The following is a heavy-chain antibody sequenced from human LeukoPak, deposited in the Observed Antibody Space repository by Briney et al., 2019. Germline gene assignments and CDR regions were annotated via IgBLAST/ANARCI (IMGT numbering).Heavy chain of an antibody. V-gene: IGHV4-34*01. D-gene: IGHD6-13*01. Sequence: SETLSLTCAVYGGSFSGYYWSWIRQPPGKGLEWIGEINHSGSTNYNPSLKSRVTISVDTSKNQFSLKLSSVTAADTAVYYCARGAPRQQLPLYWFDPWGQGTLVTVSS. CDR2: INHSGST. CDR3: ARGAPRQQLPLYWFDP. CDR1: GGSFSGYY. J-gene: IGHJ5*02.